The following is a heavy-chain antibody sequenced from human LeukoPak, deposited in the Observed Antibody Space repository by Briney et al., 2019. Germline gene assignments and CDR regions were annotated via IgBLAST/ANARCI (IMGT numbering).Heavy chain of an antibody. CDR2: ISSSSSYI. CDR1: GFTFRSYG. D-gene: IGHD3-22*01. CDR3: SAGEGYYDSSDYYSAWAFNV. J-gene: IGHJ3*01. V-gene: IGHV3-21*01. Sequence: GGSLRLSCAASGFTFRSYGMTWVRQAPGKGLEWVSSISSSSSYIYYADSVKGRFTISRDNAKNSLYLQMNSLRAEDTAVYYCSAGEGYYDSSDYYSAWAFNVWGQGTMVTVSS.